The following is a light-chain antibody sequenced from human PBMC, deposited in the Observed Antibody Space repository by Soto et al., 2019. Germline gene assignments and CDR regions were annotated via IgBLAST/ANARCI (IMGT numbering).Light chain of an antibody. V-gene: IGKV3-20*01. CDR1: QIVSAR. J-gene: IGKJ5*01. CDR3: QHYQGGHPIA. Sequence: EIVLTQSPDTLSLSPGESATLSCRASQIVSARLAWYKHKPGQPPRLLISDVFNRASGVAERFSGSGSETDFTLIIRRLEPEDSALYYCQHYQGGHPIAFGQGTRLEIK. CDR2: DVF.